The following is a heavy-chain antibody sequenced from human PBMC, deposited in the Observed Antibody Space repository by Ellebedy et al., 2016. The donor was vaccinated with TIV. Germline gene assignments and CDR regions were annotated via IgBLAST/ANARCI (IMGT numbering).Heavy chain of an antibody. CDR2: INPNSGGT. CDR3: ARDRGDDYVPSDAFDI. CDR1: GYTFTGYY. J-gene: IGHJ3*02. V-gene: IGHV1-2*02. D-gene: IGHD4-17*01. Sequence: ASVKVSXXASGYTFTGYYMHWVRQAPGQGLEWMGWINPNSGGTNYAQKFQGRVTMTRDTSISTAYMELSRLRSDDTAVYYCARDRGDDYVPSDAFDIWGQGTMVTVSS.